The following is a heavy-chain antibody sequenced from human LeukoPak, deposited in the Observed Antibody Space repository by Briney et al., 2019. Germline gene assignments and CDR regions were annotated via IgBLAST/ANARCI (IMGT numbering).Heavy chain of an antibody. CDR1: GYSFTSYW. CDR3: ARLGDSRGYPCRGDY. V-gene: IGHV5-51*01. J-gene: IGHJ4*02. CDR2: IYPGDSDT. D-gene: IGHD3-22*01. Sequence: GESLQISCKGSGYSFTSYWIGWVRQMPGKGLEWMGIIYPGDSDTRYSPSFQGQVTISADKSISTAYLQWSSLKASDTAMYYCARLGDSRGYPCRGDYWGQGTLVTVSS.